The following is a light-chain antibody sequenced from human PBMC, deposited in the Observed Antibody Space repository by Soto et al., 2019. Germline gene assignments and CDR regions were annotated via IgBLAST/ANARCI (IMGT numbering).Light chain of an antibody. V-gene: IGLV2-14*03. Sequence: QSALTQPASVSGSPGQSLTISCTGTSSDVGGYNYVSWYQHHPDKAPKLMIYDVSNRPSGVSNRFSGSKSGNTASLSISGLQPEDEADYYCCSYRTSNTRQIVCGTGTKLTVL. CDR1: SSDVGGYNY. J-gene: IGLJ1*01. CDR2: DVS. CDR3: CSYRTSNTRQIV.